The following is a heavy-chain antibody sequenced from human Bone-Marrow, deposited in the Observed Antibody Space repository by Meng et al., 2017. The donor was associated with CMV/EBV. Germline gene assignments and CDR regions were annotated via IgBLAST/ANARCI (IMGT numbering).Heavy chain of an antibody. CDR3: TTDTDMITFGGVIVIGDAFDI. J-gene: IGHJ3*02. V-gene: IGHV3-15*01. CDR2: IKSKTDGGTT. Sequence: GESLKISCAASGFTFSNAWMSWVRQAPGKGLEWVGRIKSKTDGGTTDYAAPVKGRFTISRDDSKNTLYLQMNSLKTEDTAVYYCTTDTDMITFGGVIVIGDAFDIWGQGTRVTV. CDR1: GFTFSNAW. D-gene: IGHD3-16*02.